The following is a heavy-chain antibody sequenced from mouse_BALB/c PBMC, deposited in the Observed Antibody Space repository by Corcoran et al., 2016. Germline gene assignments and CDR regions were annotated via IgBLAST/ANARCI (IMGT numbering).Heavy chain of an antibody. CDR1: GYSFTGYY. Sequence: LVKTGASVKISCKASGYSFTGYYMHWVKQSHGKSLEWIGYISCYNGATSYNQKFKGKATFTVDTSSSTAYMQFNSLTSEDSAVYYWARGGNYDGSSLYYYAMDYWGQGTSVTVSS. V-gene: IGHV1S34*01. CDR3: ARGGNYDGSSLYYYAMDY. D-gene: IGHD1-1*01. CDR2: ISCYNGAT. J-gene: IGHJ4*01.